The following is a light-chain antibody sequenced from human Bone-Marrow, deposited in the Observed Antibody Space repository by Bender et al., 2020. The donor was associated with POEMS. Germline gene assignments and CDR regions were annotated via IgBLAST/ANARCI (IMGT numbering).Light chain of an antibody. CDR2: QDS. Sequence: SYQLIQPPSMSVSPGQIASITCSGDKLGDKYVCWYQHKAGQSPVLIIYQDSKRPSGIPERLSGSNFGNTATLTISGTQAVDEADYVCQAWDTNSAAALFGGGTKLTVL. V-gene: IGLV3-1*01. J-gene: IGLJ2*01. CDR1: KLGDKY. CDR3: QAWDTNSAAAL.